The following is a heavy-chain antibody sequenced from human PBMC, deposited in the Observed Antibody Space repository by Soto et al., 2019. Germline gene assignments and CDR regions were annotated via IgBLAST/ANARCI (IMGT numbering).Heavy chain of an antibody. CDR1: GGSISSFY. V-gene: IGHV4-59*01. CDR2: IYYSRST. D-gene: IGHD3-10*01. Sequence: SETLSLTCTVSGGSISSFYWSWIRQPPGKGLEWIGYIYYSRSTNYNPSLKSRVSISGDTSKNQLSLKLSSVTAADTAVYYCATVWFGESQHWGQGTLVT. J-gene: IGHJ1*01. CDR3: ATVWFGESQH.